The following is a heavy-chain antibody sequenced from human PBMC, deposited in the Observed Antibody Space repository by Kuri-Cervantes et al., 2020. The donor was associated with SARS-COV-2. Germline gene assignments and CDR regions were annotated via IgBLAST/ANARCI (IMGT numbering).Heavy chain of an antibody. J-gene: IGHJ4*02. CDR1: GFTFSSYS. CDR3: ARGGIVGATGSVYFDY. Sequence: GGSLRLSCAASGFTFSSYSMNWVRQAPGKGLEWVSYISSSSSTIYYADSVKGRFTISRDNAKNSLYLQMNSLRDEDTAVYYCARGGIVGATGSVYFDYWAQGTLVTVSS. V-gene: IGHV3-48*02. CDR2: ISSSSSTI. D-gene: IGHD1-26*01.